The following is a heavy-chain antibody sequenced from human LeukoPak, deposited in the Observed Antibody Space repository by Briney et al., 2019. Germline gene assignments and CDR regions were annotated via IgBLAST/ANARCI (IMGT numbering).Heavy chain of an antibody. V-gene: IGHV4-38-2*01. J-gene: IGHJ4*02. CDR1: GYSISSGYY. D-gene: IGHD3-10*01. CDR3: ARRTMARGALDY. Sequence: SETLSLTCAVSGYSISSGYYWGWIRQPPGKGLEWIGSIYHSGSTYYNPSLKSRVTISVDTSKNQFSLKLSSVTAADTAVYYCARRTMARGALDYWGQGTLVTVSS. CDR2: IYHSGST.